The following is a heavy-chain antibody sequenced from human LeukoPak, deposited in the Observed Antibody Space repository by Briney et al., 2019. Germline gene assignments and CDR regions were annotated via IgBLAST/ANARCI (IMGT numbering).Heavy chain of an antibody. Sequence: GGSLRLSCAASGFTFSSYAMSWVRQAPGKGLEWVSAISGSGGSTYYADSVKGQFTISRDNSKNTLYLQMNSLRAEDTAVYYCAKETTDCTNGVRWSGWFDPWGQGTLVTVSS. V-gene: IGHV3-23*01. CDR1: GFTFSSYA. D-gene: IGHD2-8*01. CDR2: ISGSGGST. CDR3: AKETTDCTNGVRWSGWFDP. J-gene: IGHJ5*02.